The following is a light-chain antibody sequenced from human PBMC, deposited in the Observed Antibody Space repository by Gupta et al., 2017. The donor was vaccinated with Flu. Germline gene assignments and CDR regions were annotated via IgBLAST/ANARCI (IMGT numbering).Light chain of an antibody. CDR2: DDR. CDR3: QSSESRSDHVV. J-gene: IGLJ2*01. Sequence: GQTAKIACGGENMPRKSGYWYQQRPGQAPLLVVYDDRHRPSGIPERFSGSNSGKTDTLTISRVQAEDEADYYCQSSESRSDHVVFGGGTKLTVL. V-gene: IGLV3-21*02. CDR1: NMPRKS.